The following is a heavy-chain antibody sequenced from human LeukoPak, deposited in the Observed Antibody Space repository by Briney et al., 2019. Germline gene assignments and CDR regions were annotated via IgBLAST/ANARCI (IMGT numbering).Heavy chain of an antibody. CDR1: GFTFSHAW. Sequence: PGGSLRLSCAASGFTFSHAWMSWVRQAPGKGLEWVGRIKSESDGGTTDYASPVKGRFSISRDDSKSTLYLQMNSLKTEDTAVYYCTELGYDFWGQGTLVTVSS. D-gene: IGHD7-27*01. CDR2: IKSESDGGTT. CDR3: TELGYDF. V-gene: IGHV3-15*01. J-gene: IGHJ4*02.